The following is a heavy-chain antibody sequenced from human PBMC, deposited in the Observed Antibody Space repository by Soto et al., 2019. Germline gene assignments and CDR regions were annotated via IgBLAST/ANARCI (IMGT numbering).Heavy chain of an antibody. V-gene: IGHV3-74*01. D-gene: IGHD5-18*01. CDR1: GFTFSRYW. J-gene: IGHJ4*02. CDR2: INPDGSST. Sequence: EVQLVESGGGLVQPGGSLRLSCAASGFTFSRYWMHWVRQAPGKGLVWVSRINPDGSSTNYADSVKGRFTISRDSAKNTLYLQMNSPRVDDTALYYCARGGANTAMAHEYWRQGTLVTVSS. CDR3: ARGGANTAMAHEY.